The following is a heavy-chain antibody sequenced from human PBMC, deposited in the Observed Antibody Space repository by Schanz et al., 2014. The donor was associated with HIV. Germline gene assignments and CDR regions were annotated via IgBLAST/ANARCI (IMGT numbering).Heavy chain of an antibody. CDR1: GLTFDDYA. V-gene: IGHV3-9*01. Sequence: EVQLVESGGGVVQPGRSLRLSCAAFGLTFDDYAMHWVRQAPGKGLEWVSCISWNSGSIGYADSVKGRFTISRDNAKNSLHLQMNSLRAEDTALYYCAKDIGRDVGYGLDVWGQGTTVTVSS. J-gene: IGHJ6*02. CDR2: ISWNSGSI. D-gene: IGHD1-26*01. CDR3: AKDIGRDVGYGLDV.